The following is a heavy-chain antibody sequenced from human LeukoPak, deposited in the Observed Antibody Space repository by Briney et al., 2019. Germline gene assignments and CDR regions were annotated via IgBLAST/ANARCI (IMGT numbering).Heavy chain of an antibody. CDR2: IYTSGST. V-gene: IGHV4-61*02. CDR3: ARGPRIAVAGTGGYFDY. Sequence: SETLSLTCTVSGGSISSGSYYWSWIRQPAGKGLEWIGRIYTSGSTNYNPSLKSRVTISVDTSKNQFSLKLSSVTAADTAVYYCARGPRIAVAGTGGYFDYWGQGTLVTASS. D-gene: IGHD6-19*01. J-gene: IGHJ4*02. CDR1: GGSISSGSYY.